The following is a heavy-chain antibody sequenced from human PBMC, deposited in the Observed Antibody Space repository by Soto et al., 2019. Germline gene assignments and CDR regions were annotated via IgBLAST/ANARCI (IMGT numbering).Heavy chain of an antibody. J-gene: IGHJ4*02. CDR2: TSSSGSTI. Sequence: GSLRLSCAASGFTFSSYEINWVRQAPGKGLEWVSKTSSSGSTIYYADSVKGRFTISRDNAKNSLYLQMNSLRAEDTAVYYCARENYGFDYWGQGTLVTVSS. CDR3: ARENYGFDY. D-gene: IGHD4-17*01. V-gene: IGHV3-48*03. CDR1: GFTFSSYE.